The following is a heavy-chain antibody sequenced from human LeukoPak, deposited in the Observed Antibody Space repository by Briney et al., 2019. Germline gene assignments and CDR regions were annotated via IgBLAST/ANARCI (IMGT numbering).Heavy chain of an antibody. D-gene: IGHD3-22*01. CDR3: ASGVGGSSGSHFDY. J-gene: IGHJ4*02. CDR1: GGSISSGGYS. Sequence: PSQTLSLTCAVSGGSISSGGYSWSWIRQPPGKGLEWIGYIYHSGSTYYNPSLKSRVTISVDRSKNQFSLKLSSVTAADTAVYYCASGVGGSSGSHFDYWGQGTLVTVSS. V-gene: IGHV4-30-2*01. CDR2: IYHSGST.